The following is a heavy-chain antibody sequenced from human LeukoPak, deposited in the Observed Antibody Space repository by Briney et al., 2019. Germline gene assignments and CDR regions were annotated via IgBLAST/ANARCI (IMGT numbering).Heavy chain of an antibody. CDR3: ARDRGWELSDAFDI. V-gene: IGHV3-23*01. Sequence: GGSLRLSCAASGFTFSSYAMSWVRQAPGKGLEWVSAISGSGGSTYYADSVKGRFIISRDNAKNSLYLQMNSLRDEDTAVYYCARDRGWELSDAFDIWGQGTMVTVSS. D-gene: IGHD1-26*01. CDR1: GFTFSSYA. CDR2: ISGSGGST. J-gene: IGHJ3*02.